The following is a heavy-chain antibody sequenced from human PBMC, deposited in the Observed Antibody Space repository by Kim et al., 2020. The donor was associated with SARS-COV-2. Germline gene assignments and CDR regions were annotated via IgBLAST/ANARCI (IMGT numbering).Heavy chain of an antibody. CDR3: ARGFGELSSQYDY. D-gene: IGHD3-10*01. CDR1: GGSISSYH. J-gene: IGHJ4*02. Sequence: SETLSLTCTVSGGSISSYHWNWIRQSPGTGLEWIGYIYYTGNTKYNPSLQSRVTISLDTSNIQFSLNLKSVTAADTATYYCARGFGELSSQYDYWGQGALVTVSS. CDR2: IYYTGNT. V-gene: IGHV4-59*01.